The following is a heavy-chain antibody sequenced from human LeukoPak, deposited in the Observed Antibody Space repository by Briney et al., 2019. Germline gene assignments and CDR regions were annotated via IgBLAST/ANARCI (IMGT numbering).Heavy chain of an antibody. CDR2: IVVGSGNT. J-gene: IGHJ4*02. CDR3: AADIVRAQLH. CDR1: GFTFSNSA. D-gene: IGHD1-26*01. Sequence: GTSVRVSCKASGFTFSNSAVQWVRQARGQRLEWIGWIVVGSGNTNYAQKFQERVTIARDVSTSTAYMELSSLRSEDTAVYYCAADIVRAQLHWGQGTVVTVSS. V-gene: IGHV1-58*01.